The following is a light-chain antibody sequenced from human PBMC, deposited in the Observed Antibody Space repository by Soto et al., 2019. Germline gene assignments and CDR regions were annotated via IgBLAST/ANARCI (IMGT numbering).Light chain of an antibody. J-gene: IGKJ4*01. CDR3: QQYSKWPLT. Sequence: EIVMTQFPATLSVSPGERATLSCRASQSVYTTLAWYQQKPGQAPRLLIYGASTRATGIPARFSGTGSATEFTLTISSLQSEDSAVYYCQQYSKWPLTFGGGTKVEI. V-gene: IGKV3-15*01. CDR1: QSVYTT. CDR2: GAS.